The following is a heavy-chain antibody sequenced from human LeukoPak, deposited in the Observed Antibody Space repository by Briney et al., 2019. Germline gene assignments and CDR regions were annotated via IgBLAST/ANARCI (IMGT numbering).Heavy chain of an antibody. Sequence: SETLSLTCTVSGGSISSSSYYWGWIRQPPGKGLEWIGSIYYSGSTYYNPSLKSRVTISVDTSKNQFSLKLSSVTAADTAVYYCARVEGGATIQWFDPWGQGTLVTVSS. V-gene: IGHV4-39*07. CDR1: GGSISSSSYY. CDR3: ARVEGGATIQWFDP. CDR2: IYYSGST. D-gene: IGHD1-26*01. J-gene: IGHJ5*02.